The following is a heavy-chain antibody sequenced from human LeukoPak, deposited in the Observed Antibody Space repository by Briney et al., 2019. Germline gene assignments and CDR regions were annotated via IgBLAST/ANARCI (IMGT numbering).Heavy chain of an antibody. Sequence: SETLSLTCTVSGGSISSGSYYWSWIRQPAGKGLEWIGRIYTSGSTNYNPSLKSRVTISVDTSKNQFSLKLSSVTAADTAVYYCARASPPYCGGDCYDYWGQGTLVTVSS. V-gene: IGHV4-61*02. CDR3: ARASPPYCGGDCYDY. D-gene: IGHD2-21*01. CDR2: IYTSGST. J-gene: IGHJ4*02. CDR1: GGSISSGSYY.